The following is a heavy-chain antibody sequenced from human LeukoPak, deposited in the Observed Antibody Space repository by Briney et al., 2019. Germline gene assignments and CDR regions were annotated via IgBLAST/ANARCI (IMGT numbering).Heavy chain of an antibody. CDR2: INHSGST. CDR1: GGSFSGYY. V-gene: IGHV4-34*01. J-gene: IGHJ4*02. Sequence: SETLSLTCAVYGGSFSGYYWSWIRQPPGKGLEWIGEINHSGSTNYNPSLKSRVTISVDTSKNQFSLKLSSVTAADTAVYYCARRGPRYQDSTGYYVTSRYFDYWGQGTLGTVSS. CDR3: ARRGPRYQDSTGYYVTSRYFDY. D-gene: IGHD3-22*01.